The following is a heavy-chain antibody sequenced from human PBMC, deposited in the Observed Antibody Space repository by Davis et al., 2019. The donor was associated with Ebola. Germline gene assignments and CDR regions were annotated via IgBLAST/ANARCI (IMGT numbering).Heavy chain of an antibody. V-gene: IGHV3-23*01. Sequence: PGGSLRLSCAASGFTSNSYAINWVRQAPGKGLEWVSSISGTGFTTHYADAVRGRFSVSRDNSKNTLFLEMNSLRVDDTAIYYCLGDPNWAFGYWGQGTLVTVSS. CDR2: ISGTGFTT. D-gene: IGHD3-16*01. J-gene: IGHJ4*02. CDR1: GFTSNSYA. CDR3: LGDPNWAFGY.